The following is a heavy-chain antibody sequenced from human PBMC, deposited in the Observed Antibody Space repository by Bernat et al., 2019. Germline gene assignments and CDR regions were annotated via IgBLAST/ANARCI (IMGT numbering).Heavy chain of an antibody. CDR2: ISYDGSNK. Sequence: QVQLVESGGGVVQPGRSLRLSCAASGFTFSSYGMHWVRQAPGKGLEWVAVISYDGSNKYYADSVKGRFTISRDNSKNTLYLQMNSLRAEDTAVYYCAKAEGQRGYSGYEAWGQGTLVTVSS. CDR1: GFTFSSYG. CDR3: AKAEGQRGYSGYEA. J-gene: IGHJ5*02. V-gene: IGHV3-30*18. D-gene: IGHD5-12*01.